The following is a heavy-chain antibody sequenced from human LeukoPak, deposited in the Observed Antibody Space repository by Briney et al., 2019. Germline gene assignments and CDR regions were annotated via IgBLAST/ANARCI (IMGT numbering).Heavy chain of an antibody. V-gene: IGHV3-48*03. Sequence: GGSLRLSCAASGFTFSSYEVHWVRQAPGKGLEWVSYINPSGNTFYYADSVKGRFTISRDNAKNSLYLQMNSLRAEDTAVYYCARVISDCSSASCYVRYFDYWGQGPLVTVSS. CDR1: GFTFSSYE. D-gene: IGHD2-2*01. J-gene: IGHJ4*02. CDR2: INPSGNTF. CDR3: ARVISDCSSASCYVRYFDY.